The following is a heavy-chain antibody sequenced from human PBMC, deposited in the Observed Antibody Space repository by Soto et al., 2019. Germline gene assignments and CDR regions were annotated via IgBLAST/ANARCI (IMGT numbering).Heavy chain of an antibody. CDR2: ISGSGGST. CDR1: GFTFSNAW. D-gene: IGHD4-17*01. V-gene: IGHV3-23*01. Sequence: SGGSLRLSCAASGFTFSNAWINWVRQAPGKGLEWVSAISGSGGSTYYADSVKGRFTISRDNSKNTLYLQMNSLRAEDTAVYYCAKDRPRRESYGMLYYWGQGPLVTVSS. J-gene: IGHJ4*02. CDR3: AKDRPRRESYGMLYY.